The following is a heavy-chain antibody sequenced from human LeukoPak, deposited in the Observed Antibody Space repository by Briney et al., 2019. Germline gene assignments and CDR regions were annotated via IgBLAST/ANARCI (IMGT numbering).Heavy chain of an antibody. Sequence: GGSLRLSCAASGFTFSSYWMSWVRQAPGKGLEWVANIKQDGSEKYYVDSVKGLFTISRDNAKNSLYLQMNSLRAEDTAVYYCARVRGSYGYYFDYWGQGTLVTVSS. CDR1: GFTFSSYW. J-gene: IGHJ4*02. CDR2: IKQDGSEK. D-gene: IGHD1-26*01. CDR3: ARVRGSYGYYFDY. V-gene: IGHV3-7*01.